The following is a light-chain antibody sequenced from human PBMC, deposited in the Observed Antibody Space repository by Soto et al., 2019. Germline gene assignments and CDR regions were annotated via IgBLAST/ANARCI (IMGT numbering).Light chain of an antibody. CDR2: RNN. CDR1: SSNIGSNY. Sequence: QSVLTQPPSASGTPGQRVTISCSGSSSNIGSNYVYWYQQLPGTAPKLLIYRNNQRPSGVPDRFSGSKSGTSASLAISGLRYEDEAAYYCAAWDDSLSGFVVFGGGTKLTVL. V-gene: IGLV1-47*01. CDR3: AAWDDSLSGFVV. J-gene: IGLJ2*01.